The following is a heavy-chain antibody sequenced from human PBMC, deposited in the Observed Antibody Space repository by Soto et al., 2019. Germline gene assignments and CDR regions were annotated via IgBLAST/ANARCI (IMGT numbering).Heavy chain of an antibody. V-gene: IGHV3-23*01. Sequence: EVQLLESGGGLVQPGGSLRLSCAASGFTFSSYAMSWVRQAHGKGLEWVSAISGSGGSTYYADSVKGRFTISRDNSKNTLFLQMNSLRAEDTAVYYCAKKVAGSEPFQHWGQGTLVTVSS. J-gene: IGHJ1*01. CDR2: ISGSGGST. D-gene: IGHD6-19*01. CDR1: GFTFSSYA. CDR3: AKKVAGSEPFQH.